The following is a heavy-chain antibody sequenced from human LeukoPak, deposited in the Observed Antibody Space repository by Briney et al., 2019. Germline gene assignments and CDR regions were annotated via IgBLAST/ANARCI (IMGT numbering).Heavy chain of an antibody. D-gene: IGHD6-13*01. CDR2: ISSSSSYI. V-gene: IGHV3-21*01. Sequence: GGSLRLSCAASGITFSSYAMHWVRQAPGKGLEWVSSISSSSSYIYYADSVKGRFTISRDNAKNSLYLQMNSLRAEDTAVYYCARDKMAAVGYYFDYWGQGTLVTVSS. CDR1: GITFSSYA. J-gene: IGHJ4*02. CDR3: ARDKMAAVGYYFDY.